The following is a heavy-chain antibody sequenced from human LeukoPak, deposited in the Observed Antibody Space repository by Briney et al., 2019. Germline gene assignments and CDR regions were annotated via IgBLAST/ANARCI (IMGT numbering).Heavy chain of an antibody. Sequence: SQTLSLTCAISGDSVSSNSAAWNWIRQSPSRGLEWLGRTYYRSTWYNDYAVSVKSRITINPDTSKNQFSLQLNSVTPEDTAVYYCARAVAQRAYYYYYYMDVWGKGTTVTISS. CDR1: GDSVSSNSAA. D-gene: IGHD1-1*01. J-gene: IGHJ6*03. CDR3: ARAVAQRAYYYYYYMDV. V-gene: IGHV6-1*01. CDR2: TYYRSTWYN.